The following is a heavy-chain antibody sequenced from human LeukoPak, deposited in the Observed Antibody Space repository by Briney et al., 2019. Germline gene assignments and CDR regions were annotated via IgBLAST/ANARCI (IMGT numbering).Heavy chain of an antibody. CDR1: QFKFNNYG. CDR3: AKDPNGDYIGTFDI. CDR2: ITGSGGGT. J-gene: IGHJ3*02. V-gene: IGHV3-23*01. D-gene: IGHD4-17*01. Sequence: GGSLRLSCATSQFKFNNYGMTWVRQAPGKGLEWVSSITGSGGGTQYADSVQGRFTVSRDNSKNTLYLQMNSLRAEDTAIYYCAKDPNGDYIGTFDIWGQGTMATVSS.